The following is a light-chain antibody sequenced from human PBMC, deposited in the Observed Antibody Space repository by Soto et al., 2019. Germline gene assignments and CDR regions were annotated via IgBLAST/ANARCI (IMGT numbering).Light chain of an antibody. Sequence: AIQMTQSPSSLSASVGDRVTITCRTSQDISNDLDWYQQKPGKAPKLLIYDASSLESGVPSRFSGRGSGTEFTLTISSLQPDDFATYYCQQYDNYSPWTFGQGTKVDIK. CDR1: QDISND. V-gene: IGKV1D-13*01. J-gene: IGKJ1*01. CDR3: QQYDNYSPWT. CDR2: DAS.